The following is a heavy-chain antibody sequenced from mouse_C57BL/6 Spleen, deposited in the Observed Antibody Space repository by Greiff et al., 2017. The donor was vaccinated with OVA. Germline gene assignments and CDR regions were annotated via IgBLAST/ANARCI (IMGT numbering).Heavy chain of an antibody. Sequence: QVQLKESGAELVRPGASVTLSCKASGYTFTDYAMHWVKQTPVHGLEWIGAIDPETGGTAYNQKFKGKAILTADKSSSTAYMELRSLTSEDSAVYYCTRSTWCAYWGQGTLVTVSA. J-gene: IGHJ3*01. CDR1: GYTFTDYA. CDR3: TRSTWCAY. CDR2: IDPETGGT. V-gene: IGHV1-15*01.